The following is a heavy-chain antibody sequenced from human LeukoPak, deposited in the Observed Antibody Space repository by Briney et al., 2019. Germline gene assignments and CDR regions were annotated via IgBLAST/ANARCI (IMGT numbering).Heavy chain of an antibody. Sequence: GASVKVSCKASGYTFISYGISWVRQAPGQGIEWMGWISADNGNTNFAQILQGRVTMTTDTSTSTAYMELGSLRSDDTAVYYCARDGGDRAFDYWGQGTLVTVST. CDR3: ARDGGDRAFDY. CDR2: ISADNGNT. V-gene: IGHV1-18*01. J-gene: IGHJ4*02. CDR1: GYTFISYG. D-gene: IGHD2-21*02.